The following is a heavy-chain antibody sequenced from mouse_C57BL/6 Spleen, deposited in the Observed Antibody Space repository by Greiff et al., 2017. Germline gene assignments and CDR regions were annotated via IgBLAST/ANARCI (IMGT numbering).Heavy chain of an antibody. V-gene: IGHV1-18*01. J-gene: IGHJ3*01. CDR2: INPNNGGT. Sequence: VQLQQSGPELVKPGASVKIPCKASGYTFPDYNMDWVKQSHGKSLEWIGDINPNNGGTIYNQKFKGKATLTVDKSSSTAYMELRSLTSEDTAVYYCATLYDWFAYWGQGTLVTVSA. CDR1: GYTFPDYN. CDR3: ATLYDWFAY. D-gene: IGHD2-12*01.